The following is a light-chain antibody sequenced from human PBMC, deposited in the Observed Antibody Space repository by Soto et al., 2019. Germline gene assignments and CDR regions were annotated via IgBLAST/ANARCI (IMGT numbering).Light chain of an antibody. J-gene: IGKJ4*01. CDR3: QQRYNWPLT. Sequence: EIVLTQSPATLSLSPGERATLSCRASQSVSSSLAWYQQKPGQAPRLLIYGASNGAAGIPARFSGTGSGTDCTLTISSLEPDDFAVYYCQQRYNWPLTFGGGTKVEIK. V-gene: IGKV3-11*01. CDR2: GAS. CDR1: QSVSSS.